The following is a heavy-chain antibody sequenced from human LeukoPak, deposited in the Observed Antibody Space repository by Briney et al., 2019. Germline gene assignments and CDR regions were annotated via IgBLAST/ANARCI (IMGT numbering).Heavy chain of an antibody. CDR2: MNPNSGNT. CDR1: GYTFTSYD. CDR3: ARTGGLWFGELALFSYGMDV. D-gene: IGHD3-10*01. J-gene: IGHJ6*02. V-gene: IGHV1-8*01. Sequence: GASVKVSCKASGYTFTSYDINWVRQATGQGLEWMGWMNPNSGNTGYAQKFQGRVTMTRNTSISTAYMELSSLRSEDTAVYYCARTGGLWFGELALFSYGMDVWGQGTTVTVSS.